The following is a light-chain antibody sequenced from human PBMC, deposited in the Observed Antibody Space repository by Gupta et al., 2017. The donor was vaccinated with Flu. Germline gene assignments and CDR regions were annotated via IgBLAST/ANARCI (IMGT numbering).Light chain of an antibody. CDR2: STN. CDR3: LLYMGSALNWV. CDR1: SGSVSTSNY. Sequence: QTVVTQAPSFSVSPGGTVTLTCGLSSGSVSTSNYPSWYQQTPGQAPRTLIYSTNIRSSGVPDRFSGSILGNKAALTITGAQADDESDFYCLLYMGSALNWVFGGGTKLTVL. J-gene: IGLJ3*02. V-gene: IGLV8-61*01.